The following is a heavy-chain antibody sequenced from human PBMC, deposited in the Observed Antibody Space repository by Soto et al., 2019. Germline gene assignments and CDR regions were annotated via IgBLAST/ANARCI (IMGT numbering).Heavy chain of an antibody. CDR2: ISTSTSNI. J-gene: IGHJ6*03. Sequence: EVQLVESGGGLVQPGGSLRLSCAASGFSFSYYGMNWVRQAPGKGLEWGSYISTSTSNIYYADSVKGRFTISRDNAKKTLSLQMNSLRAADTAVYYCARETSTGNYYMDVWGKGTTVTVSS. V-gene: IGHV3-48*01. CDR1: GFSFSYYG. CDR3: ARETSTGNYYMDV. D-gene: IGHD2-2*01.